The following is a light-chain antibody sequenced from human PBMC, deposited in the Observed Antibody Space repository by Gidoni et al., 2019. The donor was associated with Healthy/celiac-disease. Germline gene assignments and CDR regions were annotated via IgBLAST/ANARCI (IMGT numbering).Light chain of an antibody. J-gene: IGLJ2*01. V-gene: IGLV3-1*01. CDR3: QAWDSSTVV. Sequence: SYELTQPPSASVSPGQTASITCSGDKLGDKYSCWYQQKPGQSPVLVIYQDSKRHSGIPERFSGSTSGTTATLTIRGTQAMDESDYYCQAWDSSTVVFGGGTKLTVL. CDR2: QDS. CDR1: KLGDKY.